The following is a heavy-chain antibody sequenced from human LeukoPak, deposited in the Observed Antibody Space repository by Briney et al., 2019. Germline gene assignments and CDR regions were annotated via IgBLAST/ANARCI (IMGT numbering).Heavy chain of an antibody. D-gene: IGHD3-22*01. CDR3: GGGRGYYDSSGYY. CDR2: ISWDSGSI. Sequence: PGGSLRLSCAASGFTFDNYAMQWVRQAPGKGLEWVSGISWDSGSIGYAESVKGRFTISRDNAKNSLYLQMNSLRAEDTAVYYCGGGRGYYDSSGYYWGQGTLVTVSS. V-gene: IGHV3-9*01. CDR1: GFTFDNYA. J-gene: IGHJ4*02.